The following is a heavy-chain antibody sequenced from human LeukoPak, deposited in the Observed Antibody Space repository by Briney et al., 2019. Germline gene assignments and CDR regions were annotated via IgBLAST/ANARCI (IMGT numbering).Heavy chain of an antibody. CDR3: ARVYDGSWYYFDY. D-gene: IGHD6-13*01. Sequence: SETLSLTCTVSGGSISSSSYYWGWIRQPPGKGLEWIGSIYYSGSTYYSPSLKSRVTISVDASKNQFSLKLSSVTAADTAVYYCARVYDGSWYYFDYWGQGTLVTVSS. CDR1: GGSISSSSYY. J-gene: IGHJ4*02. CDR2: IYYSGST. V-gene: IGHV4-39*07.